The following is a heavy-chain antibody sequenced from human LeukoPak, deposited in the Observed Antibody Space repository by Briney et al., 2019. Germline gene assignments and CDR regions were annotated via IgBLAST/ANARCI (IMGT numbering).Heavy chain of an antibody. J-gene: IGHJ6*03. Sequence: GASVKVSCKASGYTFTGYYMHWVQQAPGQGLEWMGWIHPNSGGTNYAQKFQGRVTMTRDTSISTAYMELSRLRSDDTAVYYCARDVAYSSSWFSHYYYYMDVWGKGTTVTASS. CDR2: IHPNSGGT. D-gene: IGHD6-13*01. V-gene: IGHV1-2*02. CDR1: GYTFTGYY. CDR3: ARDVAYSSSWFSHYYYYMDV.